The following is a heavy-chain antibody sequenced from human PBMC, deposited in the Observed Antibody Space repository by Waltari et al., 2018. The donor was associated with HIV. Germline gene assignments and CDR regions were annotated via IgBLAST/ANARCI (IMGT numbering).Heavy chain of an antibody. D-gene: IGHD3-10*01. CDR1: GYSISSGHY. Sequence: QVQLQESGPGLVKPSETLSLTCTVSGYSISSGHYWGWIRQPPGKGLEWIGSIYHSGSTYYNPSLKSRVTISVDTSKNQFSLKLSSVTAADTAVYYCAREGGGELFDYYYYGMDVWGQGTTVTVSS. J-gene: IGHJ6*02. V-gene: IGHV4-38-2*02. CDR2: IYHSGST. CDR3: AREGGGELFDYYYYGMDV.